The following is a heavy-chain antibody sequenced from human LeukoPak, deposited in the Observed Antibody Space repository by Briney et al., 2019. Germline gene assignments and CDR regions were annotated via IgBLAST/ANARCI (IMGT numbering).Heavy chain of an antibody. J-gene: IGHJ4*02. V-gene: IGHV3-33*01. D-gene: IGHD3-22*01. CDR3: ARERYYYDSSGYVDY. Sequence: SGGSLRLSCAASGFTFSSYGMHWVRQAPGKGLEWVAVIWYDGSNKYYADSVKGRFTISRDNSKNTLYLQMNSLRAEDTAVYYCARERYYYDSSGYVDYWGQGTLVTVSS. CDR2: IWYDGSNK. CDR1: GFTFSSYG.